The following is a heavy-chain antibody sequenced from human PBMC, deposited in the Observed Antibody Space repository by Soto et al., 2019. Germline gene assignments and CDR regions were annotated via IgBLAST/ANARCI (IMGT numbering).Heavy chain of an antibody. V-gene: IGHV2-5*02. CDR2: IYWDDDK. CDR1: GFSLSSTRMA. Sequence: ITLKESGPTLVKPTQTLTLTCTFSGFSLSSTRMAVGWIRQPPGKALEWLALIYWDDDKRYSPFLKSRRTITKDASKYQVVLTMSNMDPVDTARYYCAHIVVAGLGYYFDYWGQGTLVTVSS. CDR3: AHIVVAGLGYYFDY. D-gene: IGHD6-19*01. J-gene: IGHJ4*02.